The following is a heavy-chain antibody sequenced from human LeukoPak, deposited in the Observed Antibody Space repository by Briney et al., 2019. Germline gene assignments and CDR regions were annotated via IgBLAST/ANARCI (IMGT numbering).Heavy chain of an antibody. CDR3: ARGRSNYYGMDV. V-gene: IGHV4-59*01. D-gene: IGHD1-26*01. J-gene: IGHJ6*02. CDR1: DGSINSYY. Sequence: SETLSLTCSVSDGSINSYYWNWIRRPPGKGLEWIGYIYYNGNINYSPSLKSRVTMSVDTSKNLFSLKVSSVTAADTAVYYCARGRSNYYGMDVWGQGTTVTVSS. CDR2: IYYNGNI.